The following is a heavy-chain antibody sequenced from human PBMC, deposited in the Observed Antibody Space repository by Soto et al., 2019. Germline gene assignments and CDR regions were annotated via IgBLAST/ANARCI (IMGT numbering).Heavy chain of an antibody. V-gene: IGHV1-3*01. D-gene: IGHD2-2*01. J-gene: IGHJ6*02. CDR1: GYTFTSYA. CDR3: ARDVEPAAPLYYYYGMDV. CDR2: INAGNGNT. Sequence: WASVKVSCKASGYTFTSYAMHWVRQAPGQRLEWMGWINAGNGNTKYSQKFQGRVTITRDTSASTAYMELSSLRSEDTAVYYCARDVEPAAPLYYYYGMDVWGQGTTVTVSS.